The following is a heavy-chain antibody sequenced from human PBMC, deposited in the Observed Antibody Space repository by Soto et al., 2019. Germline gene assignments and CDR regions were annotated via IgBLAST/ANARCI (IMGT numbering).Heavy chain of an antibody. CDR1: GGSISSSSYY. CDR3: ARTSIYYGSGDNWFDP. Sequence: HSETLSLTCTVSGGSISSSSYYWSWIRQHPGKGLEWIGYIYYSGSTYYNPSLKSRVTISVDTSKNQFSLKLSSVTAADTAVYYCARTSIYYGSGDNWFDPWGQGTLVTVSS. V-gene: IGHV4-31*03. D-gene: IGHD3-10*01. CDR2: IYYSGST. J-gene: IGHJ5*02.